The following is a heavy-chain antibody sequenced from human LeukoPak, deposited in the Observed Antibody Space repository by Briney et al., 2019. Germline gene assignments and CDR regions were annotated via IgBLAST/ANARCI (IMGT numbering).Heavy chain of an antibody. D-gene: IGHD3-3*01. CDR1: GGSISSHY. J-gene: IGHJ6*03. Sequence: SETLSLTCTVSGGSISSHYWIWIRQPPGKGLDWIGYIYYSGSTNYNPSLKRSVTISVDTSKTQFFLKLSSVTAAAADVYYCAREPILEWLGHPDSYYMDVWGKGNTVTVSS. CDR3: AREPILEWLGHPDSYYMDV. V-gene: IGHV4-59*11. CDR2: IYYSGST.